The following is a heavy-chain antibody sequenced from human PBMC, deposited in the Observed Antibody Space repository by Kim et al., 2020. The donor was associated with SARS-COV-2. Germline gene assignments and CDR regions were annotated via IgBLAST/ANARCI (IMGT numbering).Heavy chain of an antibody. CDR3: AKDSESSGWNGYYGMDV. Sequence: GGSLRLSCVASGFTFSSYVMSWVRQAPGKGLEWVSAISGRGGSTYYADSVKGRFTISRDNSKNTLYLQMNNLRAEDTAVYYCAKDSESSGWNGYYGMDVWGQGTTVTVSS. J-gene: IGHJ6*02. V-gene: IGHV3-23*01. D-gene: IGHD6-19*01. CDR2: ISGRGGST. CDR1: GFTFSSYV.